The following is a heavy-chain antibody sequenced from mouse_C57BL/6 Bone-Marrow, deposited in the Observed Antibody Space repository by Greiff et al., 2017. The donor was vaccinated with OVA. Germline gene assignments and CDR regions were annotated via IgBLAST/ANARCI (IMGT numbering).Heavy chain of an antibody. D-gene: IGHD2-1*01. CDR3: TLYGNYWAWFAY. J-gene: IGHJ3*01. V-gene: IGHV14-4*01. Sequence: EVQLQQSGAELVRPGASVKLSCTASGFNIKDDYMHWVKQRPEQGLEWIGWIDPENGDTEYASKFQGKATITADTSSNTAYLQLSSLTSEDTAVYYRTLYGNYWAWFAYWGQGTLVTVSA. CDR2: IDPENGDT. CDR1: GFNIKDDY.